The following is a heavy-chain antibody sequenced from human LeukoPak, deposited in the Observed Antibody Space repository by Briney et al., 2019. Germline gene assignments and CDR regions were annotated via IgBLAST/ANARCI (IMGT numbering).Heavy chain of an antibody. J-gene: IGHJ4*02. CDR1: GFTFSNYW. Sequence: GGSLRLSCAASGFTFSNYWMHWVRQAPEKGLEWVSRIKGDGSSTSYADSVKGRFTISRDNAKNTLYLQMNSLRAEDTAVYYCAGWDYQHEPHFDYWGQGTLVTVSS. CDR3: AGWDYQHEPHFDY. V-gene: IGHV3-74*01. CDR2: IKGDGSST. D-gene: IGHD1-7*01.